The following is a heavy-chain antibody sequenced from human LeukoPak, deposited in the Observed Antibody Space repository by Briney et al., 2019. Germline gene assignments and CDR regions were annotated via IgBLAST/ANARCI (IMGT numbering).Heavy chain of an antibody. CDR1: GYTLTELS. CDR2: FDPEDGET. CDR3: AREIIGGASFLDY. Sequence: ASVKVSCKVSGYTLTELSIHWVRQAPGKGVEWMGGFDPEDGETIYAQKFQGRVTMTEDTSTDTAYMELSSLRSEDTAVYFCAREIIGGASFLDYWGQGTLVPVSS. V-gene: IGHV1-24*01. J-gene: IGHJ4*02. D-gene: IGHD1-26*01.